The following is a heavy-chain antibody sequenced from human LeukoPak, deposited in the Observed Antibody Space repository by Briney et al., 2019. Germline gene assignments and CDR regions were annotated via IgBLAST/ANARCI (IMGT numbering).Heavy chain of an antibody. CDR1: GFTFSSYG. D-gene: IGHD3-22*01. V-gene: IGHV3-33*08. CDR2: IWYDGSNK. J-gene: IGHJ3*02. Sequence: GGSLRLSCAASGFTFSSYGMHWVRQAPGKGLEWVAVIWYDGSNKYYADSVKGRFTISRDNSKNTLYLQMNSLRAEDTAVYYCARGGPGPYYYDAALSHDAFDIWGQGTMVTVSS. CDR3: ARGGPGPYYYDAALSHDAFDI.